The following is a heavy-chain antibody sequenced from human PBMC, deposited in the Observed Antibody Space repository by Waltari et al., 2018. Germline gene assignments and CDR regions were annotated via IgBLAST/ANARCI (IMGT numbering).Heavy chain of an antibody. CDR1: GYTFTSRG. CDR3: ARTCISAACYMIY. Sequence: QVQLVQSGGEMQEPGASVKVSCKASGYTFTSRGINWVRQAPGQGLEWMGWINTQNGSTNYAQNLQGRVTMTADTSTTTAYMELRSLKSDDTAIYYCARTCISAACYMIYWGQGTLVTVSA. J-gene: IGHJ4*02. CDR2: INTQNGST. V-gene: IGHV1-18*01. D-gene: IGHD2-2*02.